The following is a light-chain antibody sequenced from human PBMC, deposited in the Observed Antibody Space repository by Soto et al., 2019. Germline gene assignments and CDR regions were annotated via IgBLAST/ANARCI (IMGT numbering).Light chain of an antibody. V-gene: IGLV2-11*01. CDR1: SSDVGGYDH. CDR2: DVT. CDR3: SSYTSSSTLV. J-gene: IGLJ1*01. Sequence: QSVLTQPRSVSGSPGQSVTISCTGSSSDVGGYDHVSWYQQHPGKAPKLIIFDVTKRPSGVPHRFSGSKSGNTASLTISGLQAEDEASYYCSSYTSSSTLVFGTGTKVTVL.